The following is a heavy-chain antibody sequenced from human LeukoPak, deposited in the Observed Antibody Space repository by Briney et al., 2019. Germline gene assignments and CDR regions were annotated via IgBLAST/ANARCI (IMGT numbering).Heavy chain of an antibody. J-gene: IGHJ4*02. CDR3: ARIPFSGHYDFWSGWHFDY. D-gene: IGHD3-3*01. CDR2: ISGSGGST. CDR1: GFTFSSYA. V-gene: IGHV3-23*01. Sequence: GGSLRLSCEASGFTFSSYAMSWVPQAPGKGLEWGSAISGSGGSTYYADSVKGRFTISRDNSKNTLYLQMNSLRAEDTAVYYCARIPFSGHYDFWSGWHFDYWGQGTLVTVSS.